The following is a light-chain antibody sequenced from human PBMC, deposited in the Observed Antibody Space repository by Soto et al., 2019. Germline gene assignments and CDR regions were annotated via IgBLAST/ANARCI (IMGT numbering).Light chain of an antibody. V-gene: IGLV2-8*01. CDR1: SSDVGYYDY. CDR2: EVT. CDR3: SSYAGSNNLGV. Sequence: QSVLTQPPSASGSPGQSVTISCTGTSSDVGYYDYVSWYQQHPGKAPKLMIYEVTKRPSGVPDRFSGSKSGNTASLTVSGLQAEDEADYYCSSYAGSNNLGVFGGGTKVTVL. J-gene: IGLJ2*01.